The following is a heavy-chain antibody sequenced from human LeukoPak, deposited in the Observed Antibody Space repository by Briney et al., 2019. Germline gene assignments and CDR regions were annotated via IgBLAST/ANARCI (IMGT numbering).Heavy chain of an antibody. CDR3: STRLIVGGDYDFVRGVGGFDY. CDR2: IYSGGST. D-gene: IGHD4-17*01. J-gene: IGHJ4*02. CDR1: GFTVSSNY. Sequence: TGGSLRLSCAASGFTVSSNYMSWVRQAPGKGLEWVSVIYSGGSTYYADSVKGRFTISRDNSKNTLYLQMNSLRAEDTAVYYCSTRLIVGGDYDFVRGVGGFDYWGQGTLVTVSS. V-gene: IGHV3-66*01.